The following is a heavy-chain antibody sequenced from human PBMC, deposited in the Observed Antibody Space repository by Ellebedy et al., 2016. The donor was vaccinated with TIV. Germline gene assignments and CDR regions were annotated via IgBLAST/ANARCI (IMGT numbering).Heavy chain of an antibody. Sequence: GESLKISCAASGFTFSSYGMHWVRQAPGKGLEWVAVIWYDGSNKYYADSVKGRFTISRDNSKNTLYLQMNSLRAEDTAVYYCAIDLSVRWFDPWGQGTLVTVSS. V-gene: IGHV3-33*08. J-gene: IGHJ5*02. D-gene: IGHD3-10*01. CDR3: AIDLSVRWFDP. CDR1: GFTFSSYG. CDR2: IWYDGSNK.